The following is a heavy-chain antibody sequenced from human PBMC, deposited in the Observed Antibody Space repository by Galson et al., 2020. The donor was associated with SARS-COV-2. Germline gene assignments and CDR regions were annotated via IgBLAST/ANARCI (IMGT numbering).Heavy chain of an antibody. J-gene: IGHJ5*02. CDR3: ARDVAASGSGYSWFDP. CDR1: GFTFSTYW. Sequence: GESLKISCAASGFTFSTYWMHWVRQVPGKGLLWVSRIDDYGSSTAYADTVKGRFTISRDNAKNTLYLQMNSLRAEDTAVYYCARDVAASGSGYSWFDPWGQGTLVTVSS. CDR2: IDDYGSST. D-gene: IGHD6-13*01. V-gene: IGHV3-74*01.